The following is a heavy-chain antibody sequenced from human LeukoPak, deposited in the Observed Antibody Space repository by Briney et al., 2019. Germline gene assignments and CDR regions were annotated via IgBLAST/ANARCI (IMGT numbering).Heavy chain of an antibody. V-gene: IGHV3-23*01. Sequence: GSLRLSCAASRFTFSSYAMSWVRQAPGKGLEWVSAISGSGGSTNYADSVKGRFTISRDNSKNTLYLQMNSLRAEDTAVYYCAKSLFTTPNNRFDPWGQGTLVTVSS. D-gene: IGHD1-14*01. CDR3: AKSLFTTPNNRFDP. CDR2: ISGSGGST. CDR1: RFTFSSYA. J-gene: IGHJ5*02.